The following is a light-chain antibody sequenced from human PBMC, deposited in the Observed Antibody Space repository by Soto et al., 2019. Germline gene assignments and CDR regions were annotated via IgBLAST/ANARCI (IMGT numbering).Light chain of an antibody. CDR3: SSFAGGVIVA. V-gene: IGLV2-8*01. CDR2: EVN. CDR1: SSDVGGYKY. J-gene: IGLJ2*01. Sequence: QSALTQPPSASGSPGQSITISCTGTSSDVGGYKYVSWYQQHPGKAPKLIIYEVNKRPSGVPDRFSGSKSGITASLTVSGLQAEDEADYYCSSFAGGVIVAFGGGTKVTVL.